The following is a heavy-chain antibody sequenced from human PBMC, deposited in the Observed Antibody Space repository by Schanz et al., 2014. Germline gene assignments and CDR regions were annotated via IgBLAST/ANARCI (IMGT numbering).Heavy chain of an antibody. Sequence: QVQLQESGPGLVKPSETLSLTCTVSGGSISTYYWSWIRQPPGKGLEWIGSIYYSGSTSYTPSLKSRATIPGDTPKNHFPRKRSPVTAADTAVYYCARHGPRYSSSYPHYYYGLDVWGQGTTVTVSS. CDR3: ARHGPRYSSSYPHYYYGLDV. J-gene: IGHJ6*02. D-gene: IGHD6-13*01. CDR1: GGSISTYY. V-gene: IGHV4-59*04. CDR2: IYYSGST.